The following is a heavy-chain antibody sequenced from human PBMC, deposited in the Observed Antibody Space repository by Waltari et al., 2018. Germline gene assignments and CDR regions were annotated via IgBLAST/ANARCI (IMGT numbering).Heavy chain of an antibody. CDR1: GGYFSGYY. Sequence: QVQLQQWGAGRLKPSETLSLTCVVYGGYFSGYYWIWVRQPRGKGLEWMGEINHSGSTNYNPSLKSRVTISVDTSKNQFSLKLSSVTAADTAVYYCARNNFWSGYFRGVDTWGQGTLVTVSS. CDR2: INHSGST. V-gene: IGHV4-34*01. J-gene: IGHJ5*02. D-gene: IGHD3-3*01. CDR3: ARNNFWSGYFRGVDT.